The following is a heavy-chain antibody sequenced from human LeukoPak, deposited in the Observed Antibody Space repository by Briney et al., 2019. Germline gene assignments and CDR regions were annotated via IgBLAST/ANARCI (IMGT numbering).Heavy chain of an antibody. Sequence: GGSLRLSCAASGFTFRSHRMTWVRQAPGKGLEWVANIKHDGSEKYYVDSVKGRFTISRDNAKNSLYLQMNSLRAEDTAVYYRARDSGVGDFDYWGQGTLVTVSS. CDR3: ARDSGVGDFDY. D-gene: IGHD3-16*01. CDR2: IKHDGSEK. J-gene: IGHJ4*02. CDR1: GFTFRSHR. V-gene: IGHV3-7*01.